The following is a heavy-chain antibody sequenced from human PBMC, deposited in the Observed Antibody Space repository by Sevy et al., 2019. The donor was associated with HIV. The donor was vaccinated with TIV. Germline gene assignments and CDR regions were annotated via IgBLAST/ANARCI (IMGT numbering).Heavy chain of an antibody. Sequence: ASVKVSCKASGYTFTSYDINWVRQATGQGLEWMGWMNPNRGNTGYAQKFQGRVTMTRNTSISTAYMELSSLRSEDTAGYYCAREGPYSSSWYDWGQGTLVTVSS. CDR2: MNPNRGNT. D-gene: IGHD6-13*01. V-gene: IGHV1-8*01. J-gene: IGHJ4*02. CDR3: AREGPYSSSWYD. CDR1: GYTFTSYD.